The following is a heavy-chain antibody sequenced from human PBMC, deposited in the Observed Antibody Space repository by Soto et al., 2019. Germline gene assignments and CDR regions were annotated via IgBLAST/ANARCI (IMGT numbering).Heavy chain of an antibody. Sequence: QITLKESGPTLVKPTQTLTLTCTFSGFSLSTSAVGVGWIRQPPGKALEWLALIYWDDYKRYSPSLKSRLTITKDTSKHQVVLTMTNMDPLDTATYSCAHRHAQPQLVSEWFDPWGQGTLVTVSS. CDR3: AHRHAQPQLVSEWFDP. V-gene: IGHV2-5*02. D-gene: IGHD6-13*01. CDR2: IYWDDYK. CDR1: GFSLSTSAVG. J-gene: IGHJ5*02.